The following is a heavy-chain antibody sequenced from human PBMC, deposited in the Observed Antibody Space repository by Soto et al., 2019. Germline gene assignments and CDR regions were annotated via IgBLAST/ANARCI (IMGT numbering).Heavy chain of an antibody. Sequence: PSETLSLTCTVSGGSISSYYWTWIRQPPGKGLEWIGFMYNSGRTHYNPSLKSRVTISLDTSKNQFSLNLRSVTAADTAVYYCASMGYHYGSGSYPLAYWGQGTLVPVSS. D-gene: IGHD3-10*01. CDR1: GGSISSYY. J-gene: IGHJ4*02. CDR2: MYNSGRT. V-gene: IGHV4-59*08. CDR3: ASMGYHYGSGSYPLAY.